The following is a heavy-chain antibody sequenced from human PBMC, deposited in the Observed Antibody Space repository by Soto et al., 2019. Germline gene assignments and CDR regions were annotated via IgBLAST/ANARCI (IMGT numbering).Heavy chain of an antibody. J-gene: IGHJ4*02. CDR2: SSGSGGST. CDR3: EMWSGVAAIG. Sequence: EVQLLESGGGLVQPGGSLRLSCAASGFTFSSYAMSWVRQAPGKGLEWVSASSGSGGSTSSADSVKGRVTSPRDNSNHTLDLQMNSRRAGATAVYYCEMWSGVAAIGWGQGTLVTVS. V-gene: IGHV3-23*01. D-gene: IGHD2-15*01. CDR1: GFTFSSYA.